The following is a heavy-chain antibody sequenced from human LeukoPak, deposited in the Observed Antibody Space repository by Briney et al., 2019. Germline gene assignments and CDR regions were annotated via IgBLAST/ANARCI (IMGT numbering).Heavy chain of an antibody. V-gene: IGHV4-4*07. Sequence: PSETLSLTCTVSGGSISSYYWSWIRQPAGKGLEWIGRIYPSGSTKYNPSLKSRVTMSVDTSKNQFSLKLSSVTAADTAVYCCARDSTYYDFWSGFVDYWGQGTLVTVSS. CDR2: IYPSGST. D-gene: IGHD3-3*01. CDR1: GGSISSYY. CDR3: ARDSTYYDFWSGFVDY. J-gene: IGHJ4*02.